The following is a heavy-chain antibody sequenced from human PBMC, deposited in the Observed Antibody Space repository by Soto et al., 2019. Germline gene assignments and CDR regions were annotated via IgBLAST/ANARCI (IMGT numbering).Heavy chain of an antibody. Sequence: GESLKISCKTSGYFFTTYWLAWVRQLPGKGLEWMGIIYPGDSDAKYSPSFQGQVIISVDKSTTTAYLHLTNLKASDTATYFCARHLGDATGSYSNWFDSWGQGTLVTVSS. V-gene: IGHV5-51*01. CDR3: ARHLGDATGSYSNWFDS. D-gene: IGHD3-9*01. CDR1: GYFFTTYW. CDR2: IYPGDSDA. J-gene: IGHJ5*01.